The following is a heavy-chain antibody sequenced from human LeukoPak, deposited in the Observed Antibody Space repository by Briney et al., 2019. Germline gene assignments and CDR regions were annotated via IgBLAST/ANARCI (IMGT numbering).Heavy chain of an antibody. CDR2: VNPNSGVS. Sequence: ASVNVSCKASGYTFTGYYMHWVRQAPGQGLEWMGWVNPNSGVSNYAQKFQGRVTITRNTSISTVYMELSNLRSEDSAVYYCARGSRFGESDYWGQGTLVTVSS. V-gene: IGHV1-2*02. D-gene: IGHD3-16*01. CDR3: ARGSRFGESDY. CDR1: GYTFTGYY. J-gene: IGHJ4*02.